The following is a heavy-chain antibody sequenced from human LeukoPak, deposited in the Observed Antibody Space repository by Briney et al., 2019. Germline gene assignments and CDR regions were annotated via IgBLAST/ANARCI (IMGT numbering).Heavy chain of an antibody. D-gene: IGHD4-17*01. J-gene: IGHJ3*02. Sequence: GGSLRLSCAASGFTFSSYSMNWVRQAPGKGLEWVSSISSSSSYIYYADSVKGRFTISRDNSKNTLYLQMNSLRAEDTAVYYCAKDPGYDYGDFDIRGQGTMVTVSS. CDR3: AKDPGYDYGDFDI. CDR2: ISSSSSYI. CDR1: GFTFSSYS. V-gene: IGHV3-21*04.